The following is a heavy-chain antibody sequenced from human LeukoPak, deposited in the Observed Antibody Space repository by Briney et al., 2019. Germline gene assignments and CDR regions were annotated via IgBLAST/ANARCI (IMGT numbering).Heavy chain of an antibody. CDR1: GFTFSSYA. D-gene: IGHD3-10*01. V-gene: IGHV3-23*01. J-gene: IGHJ4*02. Sequence: GGSLRLSCAASGFTFSSYAMKWVRQAPGKGLEWVSSISGTGVTTYYADSVKGRFTISRDNSKSTLHLQMNSLRAEDTAVYYCAKEWFLRSPDYWGQGTLVTVSS. CDR2: ISGTGVTT. CDR3: AKEWFLRSPDY.